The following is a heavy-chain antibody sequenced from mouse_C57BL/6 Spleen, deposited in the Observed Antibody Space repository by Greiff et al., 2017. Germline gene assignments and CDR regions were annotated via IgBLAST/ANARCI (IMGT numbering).Heavy chain of an antibody. CDR3: ARLDWDRGAY. CDR2: IYPRSGNT. Sequence: QVQLKESGAELARPGASVKLSCKASGYTFTSYGISWVKQRTGQGLEWIGEIYPRSGNTYYIEKFKGKATLTADKSSSTAYMELSSLTSEDSAVYFCARLDWDRGAYWGQGTLVTVSA. V-gene: IGHV1-81*01. J-gene: IGHJ3*01. D-gene: IGHD4-1*01. CDR1: GYTFTSYG.